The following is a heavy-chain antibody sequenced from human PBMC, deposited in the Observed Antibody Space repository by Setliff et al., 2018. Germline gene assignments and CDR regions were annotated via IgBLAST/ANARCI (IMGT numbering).Heavy chain of an antibody. J-gene: IGHJ6*03. CDR3: TSAKLERRTGHHYYMDV. CDR2: ISGYGSRT. D-gene: IGHD1-1*01. V-gene: IGHV3-23*01. CDR1: GFTFSSYA. Sequence: HPGGSLRLSCAASGFTFSSYAMTWVRQAPGKGLEWVSGISGYGSRTYYADSVKGRSTISRDNSQNTMYLQMNNLKTEDTATYYCTSAKLERRTGHHYYMDVWGKGTTVTVSS.